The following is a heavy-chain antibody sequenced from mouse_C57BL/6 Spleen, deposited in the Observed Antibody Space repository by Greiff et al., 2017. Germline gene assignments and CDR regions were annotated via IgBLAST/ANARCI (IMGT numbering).Heavy chain of an antibody. CDR3: ALITTVVYWYFDV. V-gene: IGHV1-18*01. CDR2: INPNNGGT. J-gene: IGHJ1*03. D-gene: IGHD1-1*01. Sequence: VQLQQSGPELVKPGASVKIPCKASGYTFTDYNMAWVKQSHGKSLEWIGDINPNNGGTIYNQKFKGKATLTVDKSSSTAYMELRSLTSEDTAVYYCALITTVVYWYFDVWGTGTTVTVSS. CDR1: GYTFTDYN.